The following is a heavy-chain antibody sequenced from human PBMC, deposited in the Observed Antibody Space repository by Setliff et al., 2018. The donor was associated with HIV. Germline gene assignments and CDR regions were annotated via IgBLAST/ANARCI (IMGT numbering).Heavy chain of an antibody. CDR2: TDASGTT. D-gene: IGHD2-2*01. CDR3: AIGDEYPGVFQS. V-gene: IGHV4-4*09. Sequence: PSETLSLTCTVSGDSIKSHHWSWIRQPAGKGLEWLAYTDASGTTNYNPSLEGRITTSVDLSKNHFSLNLHSVTAADTAVYYCAIGDEYPGVFQSWGQGKVVTVSS. CDR1: GDSIKSHH. J-gene: IGHJ5*02.